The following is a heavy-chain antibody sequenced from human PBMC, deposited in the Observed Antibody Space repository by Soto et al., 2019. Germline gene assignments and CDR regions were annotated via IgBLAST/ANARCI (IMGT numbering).Heavy chain of an antibody. CDR3: AHRRQLGDFDS. V-gene: IGHV2-5*02. Sequence: KESGPTLVKPTQTLTLTCTFSGFSLSTSGVCVGWFRQPPGKALEWLAIICWDDGKRYSPSLKSRLTITQDTSKKQVVLILTNMDPVDTATYFCAHRRQLGDFDSWGQGTLVTVSS. D-gene: IGHD7-27*01. J-gene: IGHJ4*02. CDR1: GFSLSTSGVC. CDR2: ICWDDGK.